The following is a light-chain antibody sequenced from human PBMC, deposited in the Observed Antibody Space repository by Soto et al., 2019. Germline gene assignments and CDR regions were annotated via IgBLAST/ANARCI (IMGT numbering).Light chain of an antibody. CDR2: AAS. J-gene: IGKJ5*01. Sequence: DIQMAQSPTSLSASVVDRVTITCRASQGIRNDLGWYQQKPGKAPTCLIYAASSMQSGVPATFSGSGSGKEFTLTISGLQPEDFATYYCLQHNNYPLIFGQGTRLEIK. V-gene: IGKV1-17*01. CDR1: QGIRND. CDR3: LQHNNYPLI.